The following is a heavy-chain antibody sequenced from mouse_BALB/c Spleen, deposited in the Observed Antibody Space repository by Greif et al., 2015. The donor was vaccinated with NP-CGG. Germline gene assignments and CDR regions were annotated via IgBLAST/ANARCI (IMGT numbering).Heavy chain of an antibody. CDR3: ARTGAY. V-gene: IGHV1-54*01. Sequence: QVQLQQSGAELVRPGTSVKGSCKASGYAFTNYLIEWVKQRPGQGLEWIGVINPGSGGTNYNEKFKGKATLTADKSSSTAYMQLSSLTSDDSAVYFCARTGAYWGQGTLVTVSA. CDR2: INPGSGGT. CDR1: GYAFTNYL. J-gene: IGHJ3*01.